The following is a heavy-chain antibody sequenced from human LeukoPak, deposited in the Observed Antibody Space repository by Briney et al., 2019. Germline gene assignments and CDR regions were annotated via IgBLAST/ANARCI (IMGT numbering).Heavy chain of an antibody. CDR3: ARSLEVDP. V-gene: IGHV3-11*06. CDR2: ISSTSTSI. CDR1: GFTFSDYY. J-gene: IGHJ5*02. Sequence: PGGSLRLSCAASGFTFSDYYMSWIRQAPGKGLEWVSSISSTSTSINHADSVRGRFTISRDNAKNSLYLQMSSLRAEDTAVYYCARSLEVDPWGQGTLVTVSS.